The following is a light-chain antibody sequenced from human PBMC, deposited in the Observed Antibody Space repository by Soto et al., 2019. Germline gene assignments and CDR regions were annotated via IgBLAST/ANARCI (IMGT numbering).Light chain of an antibody. CDR1: QTVTSTY. V-gene: IGKV3-20*01. Sequence: EIVLTPSPGTLSLSPGERATLSCRASQTVTSTYLAWYQQKPGQAPRLLIYGASSRATGIPDRFSGSGSGTDFTLTISRLEPEDFAVYYCQHYCTSPPWTFGQGTKVEIK. J-gene: IGKJ1*01. CDR3: QHYCTSPPWT. CDR2: GAS.